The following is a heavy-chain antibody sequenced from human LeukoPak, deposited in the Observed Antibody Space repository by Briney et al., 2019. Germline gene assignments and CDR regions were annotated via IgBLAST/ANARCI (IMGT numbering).Heavy chain of an antibody. V-gene: IGHV3-48*02. J-gene: IGHJ4*02. Sequence: GGSLRLSCAASGFTFSSYTMNWVRQAPGKGLEWVSYISSSSSAIFYADSVKGRFTISRDNAKNSLYLQINSLRDEDTAVYFCARDPGDYWGQGTLVTVSS. CDR3: ARDPGDY. D-gene: IGHD3-10*01. CDR1: GFTFSSYT. CDR2: ISSSSSAI.